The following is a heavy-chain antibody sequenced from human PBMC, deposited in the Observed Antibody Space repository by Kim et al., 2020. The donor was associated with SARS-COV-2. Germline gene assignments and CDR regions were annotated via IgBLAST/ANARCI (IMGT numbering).Heavy chain of an antibody. D-gene: IGHD3-3*01. CDR2: INNDGSDT. V-gene: IGHV3-74*01. Sequence: GESLKISCAASGFTFSSYWMHWVRQGPGKGLMWVSRINNDGSDTIYADSVKGRFTISRDNAKNTVYLQMNNLRVDDTAIYYCARGNFGVRGGGYWGQGTLVTVSS. J-gene: IGHJ4*02. CDR3: ARGNFGVRGGGY. CDR1: GFTFSSYW.